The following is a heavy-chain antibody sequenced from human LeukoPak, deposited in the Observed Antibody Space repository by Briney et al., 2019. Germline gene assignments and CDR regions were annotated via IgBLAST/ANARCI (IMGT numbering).Heavy chain of an antibody. D-gene: IGHD2-2*01. CDR1: GGSISSGGYY. V-gene: IGHV4-31*03. J-gene: IGHJ6*04. CDR2: IYYSGST. Sequence: PSQTLSLTCTVSGGSISSGGYYWSWIRQHPGKGLEWIGYIYYSGSTYYNPSLKSRATISVDTSKNQFSLKPSSVTAADTAVYYCARDNVPDCSGTSCYYYGMDVWGKGTTVTVSS. CDR3: ARDNVPDCSGTSCYYYGMDV.